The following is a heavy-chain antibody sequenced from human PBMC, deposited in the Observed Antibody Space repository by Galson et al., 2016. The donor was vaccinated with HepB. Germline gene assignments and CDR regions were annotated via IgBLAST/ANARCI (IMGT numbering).Heavy chain of an antibody. V-gene: IGHV4-39*01. CDR3: ATYLGGTVRASDY. CDR2: VYYSGST. Sequence: SETLSLTCTVSGGSISSSHYYCDWIRQPPGKGLEWIGNVYYSGSTYYNPSLKSRVTISVDTSKNQFSLKLTSVTAADTAVYYCATYLGGTVRASDYWGQGTLVTVSS. D-gene: IGHD1-26*01. J-gene: IGHJ4*02. CDR1: GGSISSSHYY.